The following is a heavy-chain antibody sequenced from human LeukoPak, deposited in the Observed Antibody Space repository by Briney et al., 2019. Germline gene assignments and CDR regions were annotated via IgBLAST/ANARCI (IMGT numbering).Heavy chain of an antibody. D-gene: IGHD2-15*01. V-gene: IGHV3-72*01. CDR1: GFTLSDHY. CDR3: ARQGYCSGGNCRGQFYFDY. J-gene: IGHJ4*02. Sequence: PGRSLRLSCAASGFTLSDHYMDWVRQAPGGGLEWVGRIRNKANSSTTAYAASVKGRFTVSRDDSNSLLYLQMNSLKTEDTAVYYCARQGYCSGGNCRGQFYFDYWGQGTLVTVSS. CDR2: IRNKANSSTT.